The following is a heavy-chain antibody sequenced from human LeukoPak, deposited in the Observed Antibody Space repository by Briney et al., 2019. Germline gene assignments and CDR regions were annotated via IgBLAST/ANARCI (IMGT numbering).Heavy chain of an antibody. Sequence: GGSLRLSCAASGFTFSGYWMSWARQAPGKGLEWVANINQDGSERFYVDSVKGRFTISRDNAKNSLYLQMNSLRAEDTAVYYCARAGFRYSSSSDVWGQGITVTVSS. V-gene: IGHV3-7*01. D-gene: IGHD6-13*01. CDR1: GFTFSGYW. CDR2: INQDGSER. CDR3: ARAGFRYSSSSDV. J-gene: IGHJ6*02.